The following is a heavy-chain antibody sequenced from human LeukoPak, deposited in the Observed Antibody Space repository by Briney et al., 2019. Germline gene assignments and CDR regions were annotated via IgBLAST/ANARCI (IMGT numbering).Heavy chain of an antibody. V-gene: IGHV4-30-4*08. CDR2: IYYSGST. Sequence: PSETLSLTCTVSGGSISSGDYYWSWIRQPPGKGLEWIGYIYYSGSTYYNPSLKSRVTISVDTSKNQFSLKLSSVTAADTAVYYCASQWNDYGGNYDAFDIWGQGTMVTVSS. D-gene: IGHD4-23*01. CDR1: GGSISSGDYY. CDR3: ASQWNDYGGNYDAFDI. J-gene: IGHJ3*02.